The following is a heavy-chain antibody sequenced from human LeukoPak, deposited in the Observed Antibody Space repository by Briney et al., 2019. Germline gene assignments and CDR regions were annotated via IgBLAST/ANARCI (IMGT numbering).Heavy chain of an antibody. D-gene: IGHD5-24*01. Sequence: AASVKVSCKASGHTFTSYAMHWVRQAPGQRLEWMGWINAGNGNTKYSQKFQGRVTITGDTSASTAYMELSSLRSEDTAVYYCARDLRDGYNRGIDYWGQGTLVTVSS. J-gene: IGHJ4*02. CDR3: ARDLRDGYNRGIDY. CDR1: GHTFTSYA. CDR2: INAGNGNT. V-gene: IGHV1-3*01.